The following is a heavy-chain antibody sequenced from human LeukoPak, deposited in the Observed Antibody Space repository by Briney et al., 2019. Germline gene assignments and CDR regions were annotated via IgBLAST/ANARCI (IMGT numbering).Heavy chain of an antibody. V-gene: IGHV1-69*04. Sequence: ASVKVSCKASGGTFSSYAISWVRQAPGQGLEWMGRIIPILGIANYAQKFQGRVTITADKSTSTAYMELSGLRSEDTAVYYCARPRRSGGYFDYWGQGTLVTVSS. CDR2: IIPILGIA. CDR3: ARPRRSGGYFDY. CDR1: GGTFSSYA. D-gene: IGHD3-3*01. J-gene: IGHJ4*02.